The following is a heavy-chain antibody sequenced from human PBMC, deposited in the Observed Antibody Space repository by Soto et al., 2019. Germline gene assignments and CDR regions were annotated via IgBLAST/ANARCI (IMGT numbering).Heavy chain of an antibody. CDR3: ARPAAGTFWFDP. D-gene: IGHD6-13*01. CDR2: ISAYNGNT. Sequence: ASVKVSCKASGYTFTSYGISWVRQAPGQGLEWMGWISAYNGNTNYAQKLQGRVTMTTDTSTSTAYMELRSLRSDDTAVYCCARPAAGTFWFDPWGQGTLVTVSS. CDR1: GYTFTSYG. V-gene: IGHV1-18*04. J-gene: IGHJ5*02.